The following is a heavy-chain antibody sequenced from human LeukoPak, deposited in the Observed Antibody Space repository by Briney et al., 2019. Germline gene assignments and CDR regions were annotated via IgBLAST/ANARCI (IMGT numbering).Heavy chain of an antibody. J-gene: IGHJ5*02. CDR3: ARDKYYYGSGSQNWFDP. Sequence: ASVKVPCKASGYTFTSYAMNWVRQAPGQGLEWMGWFNTNTGNPTYAQGFTGRFVFSLDTSVSTAYLQISSLKAEDTAVYYCARDKYYYGSGSQNWFDPWGQGTLVTVSS. V-gene: IGHV7-4-1*02. CDR2: FNTNTGNP. CDR1: GYTFTSYA. D-gene: IGHD3-10*01.